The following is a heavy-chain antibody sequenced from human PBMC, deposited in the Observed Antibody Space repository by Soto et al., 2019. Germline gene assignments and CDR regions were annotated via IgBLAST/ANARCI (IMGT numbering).Heavy chain of an antibody. D-gene: IGHD6-13*01. V-gene: IGHV3-48*04. Sequence: ESLRLSCAVSGLTFSTYNFNWVRQAPGKGLEWVSYISSSGNSIYYADSVRGRFTVSRDNAKNSLFLQMNSLRAEDTAVYYCARRAAAGRSFDYWGLGTLVTVSS. CDR2: ISSSGNSI. CDR3: ARRAAAGRSFDY. J-gene: IGHJ4*02. CDR1: GLTFSTYN.